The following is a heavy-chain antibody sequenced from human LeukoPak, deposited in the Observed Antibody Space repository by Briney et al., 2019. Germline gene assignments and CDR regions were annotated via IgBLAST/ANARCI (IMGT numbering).Heavy chain of an antibody. CDR1: GGSISATTYS. V-gene: IGHV4-39*07. CDR2: IYYNGNT. D-gene: IGHD6-6*01. Sequence: PSETLSLTCTVSGGSISATTYSWGWIRQPPGTGLEWIANIYYNGNTAYNPSLKSRATISIDTSKNQFSLRLNSVTAADTAVYYCARVGWGNAAAHPNWLDPWGQGILVTVSS. J-gene: IGHJ5*02. CDR3: ARVGWGNAAAHPNWLDP.